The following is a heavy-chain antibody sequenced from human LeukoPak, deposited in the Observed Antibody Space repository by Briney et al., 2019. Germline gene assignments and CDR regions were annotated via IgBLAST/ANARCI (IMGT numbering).Heavy chain of an antibody. CDR2: ISSSSSYI. CDR3: ARAGYSGNDYVLKLNAFDI. D-gene: IGHD5-12*01. Sequence: GGSLRLSCAASGFTFSSYSMNWVRQAPGKGLEWVSSISSSSSYIYYADSVKGRFTISRDNAKNSLYLQMNSLRAEDTAVYYCARAGYSGNDYVLKLNAFDIWGQGTMVTVSS. J-gene: IGHJ3*02. V-gene: IGHV3-21*01. CDR1: GFTFSSYS.